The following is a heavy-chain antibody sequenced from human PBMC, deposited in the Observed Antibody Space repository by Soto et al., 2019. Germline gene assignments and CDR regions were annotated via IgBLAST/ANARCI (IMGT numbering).Heavy chain of an antibody. Sequence: GGSLRLSCAASGFTFSSYSMNWVRQAPGKGLEWVSYISSSSSTIYYADSVKGRFTISRDNAKNSLYLQMNSLRAEDTAVYYCARDPYYYGSGSYYTPGMDVWGKGTTVTVSS. CDR1: GFTFSSYS. V-gene: IGHV3-48*01. D-gene: IGHD3-10*01. CDR3: ARDPYYYGSGSYYTPGMDV. CDR2: ISSSSSTI. J-gene: IGHJ6*03.